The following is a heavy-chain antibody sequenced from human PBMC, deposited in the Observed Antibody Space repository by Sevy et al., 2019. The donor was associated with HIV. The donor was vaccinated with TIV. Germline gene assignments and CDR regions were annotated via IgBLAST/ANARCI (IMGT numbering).Heavy chain of an antibody. J-gene: IGHJ6*02. Sequence: GGSLRLSCAASGFTFSTYWMSWVRQAPGKGLEWVANIKKDGSEKYYVDSVKGRFTISRDNAKNSLHLQMKSLGAEDTAVYYCARDCSSTSCLWGLDVWGQGTTVTVSS. CDR2: IKKDGSEK. CDR1: GFTFSTYW. CDR3: ARDCSSTSCLWGLDV. V-gene: IGHV3-7*03. D-gene: IGHD2-2*01.